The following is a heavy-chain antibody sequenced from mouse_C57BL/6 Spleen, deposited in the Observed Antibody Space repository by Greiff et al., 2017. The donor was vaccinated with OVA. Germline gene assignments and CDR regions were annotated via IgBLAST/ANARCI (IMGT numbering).Heavy chain of an antibody. J-gene: IGHJ4*01. Sequence: EVKLVESGGGLVKPGGSLKLSCAASGFTFSDYGMHWVRQAPEKGLEWVAYISSGSSTIYYADTVKGRFTISRDNAKNTLFLQMTSLRSEDTAMYDCARRTVVAHYYAMDYWGQGTSVTVSS. D-gene: IGHD1-1*01. CDR1: GFTFSDYG. CDR3: ARRTVVAHYYAMDY. CDR2: ISSGSSTI. V-gene: IGHV5-17*01.